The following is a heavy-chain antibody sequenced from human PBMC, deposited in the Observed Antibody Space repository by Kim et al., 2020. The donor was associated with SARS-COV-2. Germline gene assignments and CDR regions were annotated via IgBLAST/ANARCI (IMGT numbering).Heavy chain of an antibody. Sequence: YAASVEGRFNISRNNSKNMVYLQMNSLKDEDTAVYYCAKDLSLLPNWFVPWGQGTLVTVSS. V-gene: IGHV3-23*01. J-gene: IGHJ5*02. D-gene: IGHD2-15*01. CDR3: AKDLSLLPNWFVP.